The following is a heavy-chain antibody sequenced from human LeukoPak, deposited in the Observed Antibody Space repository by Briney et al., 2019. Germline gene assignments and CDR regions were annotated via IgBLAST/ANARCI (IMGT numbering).Heavy chain of an antibody. D-gene: IGHD2-2*01. CDR2: MNPNSGNT. V-gene: IGHV1-8*01. CDR3: ARRKGYCSSTSCYMTVWFDP. J-gene: IGHJ5*02. Sequence: ASGKASCKASGYTFPRYDINWVRQATGQGVEWMGWMNPNSGNTGYAQKFQGRVTITRNTSLSTAYMELSSLRSEDTAVYNCARRKGYCSSTSCYMTVWFDPWGQGTLVTVSS. CDR1: GYTFPRYD.